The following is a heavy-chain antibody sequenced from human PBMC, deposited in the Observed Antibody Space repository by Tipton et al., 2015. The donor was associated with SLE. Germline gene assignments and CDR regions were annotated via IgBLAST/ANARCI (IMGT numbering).Heavy chain of an antibody. Sequence: TLSLTCIVSGGSISSGDYYWGWIRQPPGKGLEWIGGIHHRGSTYYNPSLKSRVTIPEDTSKNQFSLKLSSVTAADTAIYYCARRQRGYSYAPFDNWGQGTLVTVSS. J-gene: IGHJ4*02. D-gene: IGHD5-18*01. CDR2: IHHRGST. CDR3: ARRQRGYSYAPFDN. CDR1: GGSISSGDYY. V-gene: IGHV4-39*01.